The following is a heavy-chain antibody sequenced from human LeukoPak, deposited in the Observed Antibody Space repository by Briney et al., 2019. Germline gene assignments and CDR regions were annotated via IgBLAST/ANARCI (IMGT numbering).Heavy chain of an antibody. V-gene: IGHV4-34*01. CDR2: INHSGGT. Sequence: SETLSLTCAVYGGSFSGYYWSWIRQPPGKGLEWIGEINHSGGTNYNPSLKSRVTISVDTSKNQFSLKLSSVTAADTAVYYCARRPNYDILTGYYTWTRKRQGFDYWGQGTLVTVSS. D-gene: IGHD3-9*01. CDR1: GGSFSGYY. CDR3: ARRPNYDILTGYYTWTRKRQGFDY. J-gene: IGHJ4*02.